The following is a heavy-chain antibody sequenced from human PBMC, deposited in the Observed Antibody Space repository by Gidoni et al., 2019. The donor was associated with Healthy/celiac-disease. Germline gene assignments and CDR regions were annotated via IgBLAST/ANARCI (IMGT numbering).Heavy chain of an antibody. Sequence: QVQLQQWGAGLLKPSETLSLPCAVYGGSFSGYYWSWIRQPPGKGLEWIGEINHSCSTNYNPSLKSRVTISVDTAKNKCSLKLSAVTAADTAVYYCARSKAMRIAAAGTDFDYWGQGTLVTVSS. J-gene: IGHJ4*02. CDR1: GGSFSGYY. D-gene: IGHD6-13*01. CDR2: INHSCST. CDR3: ARSKAMRIAAAGTDFDY. V-gene: IGHV4-34*01.